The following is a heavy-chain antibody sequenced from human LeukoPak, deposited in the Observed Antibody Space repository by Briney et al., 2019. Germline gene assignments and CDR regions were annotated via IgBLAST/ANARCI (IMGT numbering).Heavy chain of an antibody. Sequence: PSETLSLTCAVYGGSFSGYYWGWIRQPPGKGLEWIGSIYYSGYTYYNPSLKSRVTISVDTSKNQFSLKLSSVTAADTAVYYCARGSSSVYDILTGYYAPFDYWGQGTLVTVSS. CDR3: ARGSSSVYDILTGYYAPFDY. CDR2: IYYSGYT. D-gene: IGHD3-9*01. V-gene: IGHV4-34*01. CDR1: GGSFSGYY. J-gene: IGHJ4*02.